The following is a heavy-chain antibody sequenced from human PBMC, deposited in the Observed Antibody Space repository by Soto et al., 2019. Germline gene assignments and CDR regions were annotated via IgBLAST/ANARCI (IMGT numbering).Heavy chain of an antibody. J-gene: IGHJ4*02. CDR2: IYYSGPT. D-gene: IGHD3-10*01. V-gene: IGHV4-31*03. CDR3: AREMGGSGSYPTAIDY. Sequence: QVQLQESGPGLVKPSQTLSLTCTVSGDSIGSGGYYWSWIRQHPGEGLEWIGYIYYSGPTYYNPCLEGRVTIPEDTSRNQFSLKISSVNAADKAVYYCAREMGGSGSYPTAIDYWGQGTLVTVSS. CDR1: GDSIGSGGYY.